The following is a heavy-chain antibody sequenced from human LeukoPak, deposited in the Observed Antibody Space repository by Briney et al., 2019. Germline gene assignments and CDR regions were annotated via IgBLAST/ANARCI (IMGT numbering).Heavy chain of an antibody. CDR3: AKRPSDYGDYVSYFDY. V-gene: IGHV3-30*18. CDR1: GFSFISYG. D-gene: IGHD4-17*01. Sequence: PGGSLRLSCAAPGFSFISYGMHWVRQAPGKGLEWVGVISDDGRRKDYADSVKGRFTISRDNSKDTLYLQMNILRAEDTAVYYCAKRPSDYGDYVSYFDYWGQGTLVTVSS. J-gene: IGHJ4*02. CDR2: ISDDGRRK.